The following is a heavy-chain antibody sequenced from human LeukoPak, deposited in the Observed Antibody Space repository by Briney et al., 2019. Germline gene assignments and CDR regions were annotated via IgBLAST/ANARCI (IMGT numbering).Heavy chain of an antibody. J-gene: IGHJ1*01. CDR3: ASTGYSSSWYEYFQH. CDR2: ISAYDGNT. Sequence: ASVKVSCKASGYTFTNYGISWVRQAPGQGLEWMGWISAYDGNTNYAQKLQGRVAMTTDTSTSTAYMELRSLRSDDTAVYYCASTGYSSSWYEYFQHWGQGTLVTVSS. D-gene: IGHD6-13*01. V-gene: IGHV1-18*01. CDR1: GYTFTNYG.